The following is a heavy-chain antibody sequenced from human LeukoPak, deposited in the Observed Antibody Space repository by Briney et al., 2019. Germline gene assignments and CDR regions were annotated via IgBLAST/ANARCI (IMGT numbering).Heavy chain of an antibody. CDR1: GFSLSTSGMC. D-gene: IGHD3-10*01. Sequence: ESGPTLVNPTQTLTLTCTFSGFSLSTSGMCVSWIRQPPGKALEWLARIDWDDDKYYSTSLKTRLTISKDTSKNQVVLTMTNMDPVDTATYYCARTPTSMVREAHYYYYYYMDVWGKGTTVTVSS. V-gene: IGHV2-70*11. CDR3: ARTPTSMVREAHYYYYYYMDV. J-gene: IGHJ6*03. CDR2: IDWDDDK.